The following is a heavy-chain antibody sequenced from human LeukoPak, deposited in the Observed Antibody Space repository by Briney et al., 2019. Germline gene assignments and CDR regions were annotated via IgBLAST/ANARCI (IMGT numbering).Heavy chain of an antibody. J-gene: IGHJ5*02. CDR3: AKVEIVAAPSWFDP. Sequence: GSSVKVSCKASGGTFSTYAINWVRQAPGQGLEWMGGIMSIFGGANYAQKFQGRLTITADESTSTAYMELSGLRSEGTAIYYCAKVEIVAAPSWFDPWGQGTLVTVSS. CDR1: GGTFSTYA. D-gene: IGHD6-13*01. V-gene: IGHV1-69*13. CDR2: IMSIFGGA.